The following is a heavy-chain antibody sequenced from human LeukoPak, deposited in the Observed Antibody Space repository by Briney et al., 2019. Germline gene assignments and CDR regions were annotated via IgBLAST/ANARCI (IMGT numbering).Heavy chain of an antibody. CDR1: GDSMSSGSSY. CDR2: IYTSGST. V-gene: IGHV4-61*02. D-gene: IGHD3-3*01. Sequence: PSETLSLTCTVSGDSMSSGSSYWSWIRQPAGKGLEWIGRIYTSGSTIYNPSLKSRVTISVDTSKNQFSLNLSSVTVADTAVYYCARDLTIFPYNWFDPWGQGPLVTVSS. CDR3: ARDLTIFPYNWFDP. J-gene: IGHJ5*02.